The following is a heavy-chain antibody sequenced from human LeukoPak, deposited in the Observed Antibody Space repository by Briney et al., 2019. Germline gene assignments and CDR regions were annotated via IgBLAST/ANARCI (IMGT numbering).Heavy chain of an antibody. CDR2: ISKDGSNK. Sequence: PGGSLRLSCAVSGFTFSSYSMRWVSQAPGKGLEWVGVISKDGSNKYYADSVKGRFTISRDNFRNTLFLYMNSLGAEDTAVYYCARVPDSSGWSGDYWGQGTLVTVSS. CDR1: GFTFSSYS. V-gene: IGHV3-30*04. J-gene: IGHJ4*02. CDR3: ARVPDSSGWSGDY. D-gene: IGHD6-19*01.